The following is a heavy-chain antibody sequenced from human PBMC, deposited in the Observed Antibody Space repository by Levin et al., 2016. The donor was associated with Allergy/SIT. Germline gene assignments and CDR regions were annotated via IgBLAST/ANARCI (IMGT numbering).Heavy chain of an antibody. D-gene: IGHD2-2*01. Sequence: ASVKVSCKASGYTFTGYYMHWVRQAPGQGLEWMGWINPNSGGTNYAQKFQGRVTMTRDTSISTAYMELSRLRSDDTAVYYCARVAPNLGYCSSTSCQGDAFDIWGQGTMVTVSS. J-gene: IGHJ3*02. V-gene: IGHV1-2*02. CDR3: ARVAPNLGYCSSTSCQGDAFDI. CDR1: GYTFTGYY. CDR2: INPNSGGT.